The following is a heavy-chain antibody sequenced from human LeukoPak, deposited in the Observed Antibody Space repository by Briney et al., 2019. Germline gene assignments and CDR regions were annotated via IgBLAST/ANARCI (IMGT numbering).Heavy chain of an antibody. Sequence: ASVKVSCKASGYTFTGYYMHWVRQAPGQGLEWMGRINPNSGGTNYAQKFQGRVTMTRDTSISTAYMELSRLRSDDTAVYYCARVEVGATNFDYWGQGTLVTVSS. J-gene: IGHJ4*02. V-gene: IGHV1-2*06. CDR2: INPNSGGT. D-gene: IGHD1-26*01. CDR1: GYTFTGYY. CDR3: ARVEVGATNFDY.